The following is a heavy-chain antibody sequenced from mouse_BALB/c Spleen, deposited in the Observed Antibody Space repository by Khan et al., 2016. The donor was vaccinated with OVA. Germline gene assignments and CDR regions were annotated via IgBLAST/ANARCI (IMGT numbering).Heavy chain of an antibody. D-gene: IGHD2-3*01. CDR2: IWAGGST. Sequence: QVQLKESGPGLVAPSQSLSITCTVSGFALTSYGVHWVRQPPGKGLEWLGVIWAGGSTNYNSALMSRLTISKDNSKSQVFLKMNSLQTDDTAMYYCDRFHDGYYYNVDYWGQGTSVTVSS. V-gene: IGHV2-9*02. CDR1: GFALTSYG. J-gene: IGHJ4*01. CDR3: DRFHDGYYYNVDY.